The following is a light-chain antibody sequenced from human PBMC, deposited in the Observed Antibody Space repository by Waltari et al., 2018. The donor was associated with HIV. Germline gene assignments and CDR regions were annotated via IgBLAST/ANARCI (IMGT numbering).Light chain of an antibody. CDR1: QGIRND. Sequence: DIQMTQSPSSLSASVGDRVTLTCRASQGIRNDVGWYQQKPGKGPKRLIEVASSLESGVPSRFSGSGSGRELTLTISSLQPEDFATYFCLQYNSYPWTFGQGTKVEIK. CDR2: VAS. J-gene: IGKJ1*01. V-gene: IGKV1-17*01. CDR3: LQYNSYPWT.